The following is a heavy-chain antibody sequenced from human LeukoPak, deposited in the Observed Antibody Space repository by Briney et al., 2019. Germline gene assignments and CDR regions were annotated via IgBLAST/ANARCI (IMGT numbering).Heavy chain of an antibody. CDR3: ARDIGAAADCNLDY. V-gene: IGHV3-7*01. CDR2: INQHGSEK. Sequence: GGSLRLSCAASGFTFSSYWMSWVRQAPGKGLEWVANINQHGSEKYSVDSVKGRFTISRDNAKNSLFLQMNSLRAEDTAVYYCARDIGAAADCNLDYWGQGTLVTVSS. J-gene: IGHJ4*02. CDR1: GFTFSSYW. D-gene: IGHD6-13*01.